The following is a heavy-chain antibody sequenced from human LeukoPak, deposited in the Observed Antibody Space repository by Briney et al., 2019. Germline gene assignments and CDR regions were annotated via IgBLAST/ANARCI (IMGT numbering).Heavy chain of an antibody. CDR1: GGSISSSSYY. Sequence: SETLSLTCTVSGGSISSSSYYWGWIRQPPGKGLEWIGSIYYSGSTYYNPSLKSRVTISVDTSKNQFSLKLSSVTAADTAIYYCAKDLSTIAPFHYWGQGTLVTVSS. D-gene: IGHD6-13*01. CDR2: IYYSGST. CDR3: AKDLSTIAPFHY. J-gene: IGHJ4*02. V-gene: IGHV4-39*07.